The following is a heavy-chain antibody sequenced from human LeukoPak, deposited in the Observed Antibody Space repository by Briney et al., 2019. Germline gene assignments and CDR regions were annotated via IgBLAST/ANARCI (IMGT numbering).Heavy chain of an antibody. CDR1: GYIFTSYF. J-gene: IGHJ3*02. CDR2: INPSGGNT. D-gene: IGHD5-24*01. V-gene: IGHV1-46*01. CDR3: ARIRDGYNDAYDI. Sequence: GASVKVSCKASGYIFTSYFMHWVRQAPGQGLEWMGIINPSGGNTNYAQKFQGRVTMTRDTSTSTVYMGLSSLRSEDTAVYYCARIRDGYNDAYDIWGQGTMVTVSS.